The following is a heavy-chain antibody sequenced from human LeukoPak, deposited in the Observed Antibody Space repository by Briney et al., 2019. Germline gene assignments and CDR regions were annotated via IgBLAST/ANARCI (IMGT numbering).Heavy chain of an antibody. V-gene: IGHV4-4*07. CDR2: IYTSGTT. CDR1: GGSISSYY. D-gene: IGHD3-16*02. CDR3: ARARAFVWGSYRYIPYYFDP. J-gene: IGHJ5*02. Sequence: PSETLSLTCTVSGGSISSYYWSWIRQPAGKGLEWIGRIYTSGTTHYNPSLKSRVTMSVDTSKNQFSLKLRSVTAADTAVYFCARARAFVWGSYRYIPYYFDPWGQGTLVTVSS.